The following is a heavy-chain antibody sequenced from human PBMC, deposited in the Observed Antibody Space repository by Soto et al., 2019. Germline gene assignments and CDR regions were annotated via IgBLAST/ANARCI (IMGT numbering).Heavy chain of an antibody. CDR1: GDSVSSGSYY. D-gene: IGHD6-13*01. Sequence: SETLSLTCTVSGDSVSSGSYYWNWIRQPPGKGLEWIGNIYYSGSTNYNPSLKSRVTISVDTSKYQFSLKLSSVTAADTAVYYCVSQGYSDSWYYFDYWGQGTPVTVSS. V-gene: IGHV4-61*01. J-gene: IGHJ4*02. CDR3: VSQGYSDSWYYFDY. CDR2: IYYSGST.